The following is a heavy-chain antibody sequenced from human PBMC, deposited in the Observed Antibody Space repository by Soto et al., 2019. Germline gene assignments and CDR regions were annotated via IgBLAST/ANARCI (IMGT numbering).Heavy chain of an antibody. CDR3: ARQIAGGNWFDP. CDR1: GYTFTSYD. D-gene: IGHD3-10*01. V-gene: IGHV1-8*01. Sequence: ASVKVSCKASGYTFTSYDINWVRQATGQGLEWMGWMNPNSGNTGYAQKFQGRVTMTRNTSISTAYMELSSLRSEDTAVYYCARQIAGGNWFDPWGQGTLVTVSS. J-gene: IGHJ5*02. CDR2: MNPNSGNT.